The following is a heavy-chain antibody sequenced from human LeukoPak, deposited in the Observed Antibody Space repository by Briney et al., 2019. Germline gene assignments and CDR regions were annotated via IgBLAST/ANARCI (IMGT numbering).Heavy chain of an antibody. Sequence: GESLKISCKGSGYSFTNYWIGWVRQMPGKGLEWMGIIYPGDSGTRYSPSFQDQVTISADKSISTAYLQWSSLKASDTAMYYCARQRFTMRAYAGNWFDPWGQGTLVTVSS. CDR3: ARQRFTMRAYAGNWFDP. J-gene: IGHJ5*02. CDR2: IYPGDSGT. CDR1: GYSFTNYW. V-gene: IGHV5-51*01. D-gene: IGHD3-10*01.